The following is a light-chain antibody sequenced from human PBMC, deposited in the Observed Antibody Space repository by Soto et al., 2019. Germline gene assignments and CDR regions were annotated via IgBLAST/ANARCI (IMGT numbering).Light chain of an antibody. CDR2: DVS. V-gene: IGLV2-14*01. Sequence: QSALTQPASVSGSPGQSITISCTGTSSDVGGYNYVSWYQQHPGKAPKLMIYDVSNRPSGVSNRFSGSKSGNTASLTISGVLAEDEADYYCSSYYGSSTLVFGTGTKVTVL. J-gene: IGLJ1*01. CDR1: SSDVGGYNY. CDR3: SSYYGSSTLV.